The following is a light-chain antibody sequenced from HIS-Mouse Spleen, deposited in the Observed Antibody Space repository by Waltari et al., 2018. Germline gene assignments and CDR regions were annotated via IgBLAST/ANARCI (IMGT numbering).Light chain of an antibody. V-gene: IGKV1-8*01. CDR3: QQYYSYPRT. Sequence: AIRMTQSPSSFSASTGDRVTITCRPSQGISSYLAWYQQKPGKAPKLLIYAASTLQSGVPSRFSGSGSGTDFTLTISCLQSEDFATYYCQQYYSYPRTFGQGTKVEIK. CDR2: AAS. J-gene: IGKJ1*01. CDR1: QGISSY.